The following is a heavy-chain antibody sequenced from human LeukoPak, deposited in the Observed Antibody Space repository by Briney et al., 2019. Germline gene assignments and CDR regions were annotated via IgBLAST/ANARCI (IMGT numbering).Heavy chain of an antibody. J-gene: IGHJ4*02. CDR2: IYDSGST. CDR1: GGSISSYY. Sequence: SETLSLTCTVSGGSISSYYWSWIRQPPGKGLEWLGYIYDSGSTNYSPSLKSRVTISVDTSKNQFSLKLSSVTAADTAVYYCARGPGYSSSWYYDYWGQGTLVTVSS. V-gene: IGHV4-59*01. D-gene: IGHD6-13*01. CDR3: ARGPGYSSSWYYDY.